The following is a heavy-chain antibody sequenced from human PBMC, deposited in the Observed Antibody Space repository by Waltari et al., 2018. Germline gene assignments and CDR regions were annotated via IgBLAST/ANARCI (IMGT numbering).Heavy chain of an antibody. CDR1: GGSISSGSYY. V-gene: IGHV4-61*02. Sequence: QVQLQESGPGLVKPSQTLSLTCTVSGGSISSGSYYWSWIRQPAGKGLEWIGRIYTSGSTNYNPSLKSRVTISVDTSKNQFSLKLSFVTASDTAVYYCARGGYYGGGFNWFDPWGQGTLVTVSS. CDR2: IYTSGST. CDR3: ARGGYYGGGFNWFDP. D-gene: IGHD3-10*01. J-gene: IGHJ5*02.